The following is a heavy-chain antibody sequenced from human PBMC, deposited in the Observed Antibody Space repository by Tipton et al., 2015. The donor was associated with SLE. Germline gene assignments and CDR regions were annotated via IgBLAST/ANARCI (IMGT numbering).Heavy chain of an antibody. J-gene: IGHJ4*02. V-gene: IGHV4-59*12. CDR1: GGSISSYY. CDR2: IYHSGST. CDR3: ARGSSSGYDLFYFDY. Sequence: TLSLTCTVSGGSISSYYWSWIRQPPGKGLEWIGYIYHSGSTYYNPSLKSRVTISVDRSKNQFSLRLSSVTAADTAVYYCARGSSSGYDLFYFDYWGQGTLVTVSS. D-gene: IGHD5-12*01.